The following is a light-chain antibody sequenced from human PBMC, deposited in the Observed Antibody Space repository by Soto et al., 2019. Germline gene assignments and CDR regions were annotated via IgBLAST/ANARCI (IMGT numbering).Light chain of an antibody. V-gene: IGKV3-20*01. CDR3: QQYASFLMT. CDR1: QSVSSSY. CDR2: GAS. J-gene: IGKJ1*01. Sequence: EIVLTQSPGTLSMSAGERATLSCRASQSVSSSYLAWYQQKPGQAPRLLIYGASRRATGIPDRFSGSGSGTDFTLTNSRLEPEDCAVYLCQQYASFLMTVGQGTKVASK.